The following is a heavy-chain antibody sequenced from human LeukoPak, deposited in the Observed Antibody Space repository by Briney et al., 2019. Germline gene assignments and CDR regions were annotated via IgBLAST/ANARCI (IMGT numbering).Heavy chain of an antibody. V-gene: IGHV4-59*01. CDR3: ARGQYYGSGSYYP. Sequence: SETLSLTCTISGGSISSYYWSWIRQPPGKGLEWIGYIYYSGSTNYNPSLKSRVTISVDTSKNQFSLKLSSVTAADTAVYYCARGQYYGSGSYYPWGQGTLVTVSS. D-gene: IGHD3-10*01. J-gene: IGHJ5*02. CDR1: GGSISSYY. CDR2: IYYSGST.